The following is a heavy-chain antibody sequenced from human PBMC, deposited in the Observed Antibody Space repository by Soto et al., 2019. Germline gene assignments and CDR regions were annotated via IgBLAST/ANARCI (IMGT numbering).Heavy chain of an antibody. CDR2: IYYSGST. CDR1: GGSISSGGYY. J-gene: IGHJ4*02. V-gene: IGHV4-31*03. Sequence: QVQLQESGPGLVKPSQTLSLTCTVSGGSISSGGYYWSWIRQHPGKGLEWIGYIYYSGSTYYNPSLKRRVTISVDTYKNQFSLKLSSVTAADTAVYYCARERPDSSGRFLDYWGQGTLVTVSS. D-gene: IGHD3-22*01. CDR3: ARERPDSSGRFLDY.